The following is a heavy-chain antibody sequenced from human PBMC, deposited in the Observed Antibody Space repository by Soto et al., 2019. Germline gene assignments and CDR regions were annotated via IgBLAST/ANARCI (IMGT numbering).Heavy chain of an antibody. D-gene: IGHD4-4*01. CDR2: IWYDGSNK. V-gene: IGHV3-33*01. CDR3: ARGILQLENYFDY. CDR1: GFTFSSYG. J-gene: IGHJ4*02. Sequence: GGSLRLSCAASGFTFSSYGMHWVRQAPGKGLEWVAVIWYDGSNKYYADSVKGRFTISRDNSKNTLYLQMNSLRAEDTAVYYCARGILQLENYFDYWGQGTLVTVSS.